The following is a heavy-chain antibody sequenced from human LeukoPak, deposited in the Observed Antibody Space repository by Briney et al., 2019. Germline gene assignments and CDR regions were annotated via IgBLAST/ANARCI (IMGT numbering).Heavy chain of an antibody. D-gene: IGHD4-17*01. CDR1: GGTFSSYA. Sequence: SSVKVSCKASGGTFSSYAISWVRQAPGQGLEWMGGIIPIFGTANYAQKFQGRVTITADESTSTAYMELSSLRSEGTAVYYCAINDYGDYVYNWFDPWGQGTLVTVSS. CDR2: IIPIFGTA. V-gene: IGHV1-69*01. CDR3: AINDYGDYVYNWFDP. J-gene: IGHJ5*02.